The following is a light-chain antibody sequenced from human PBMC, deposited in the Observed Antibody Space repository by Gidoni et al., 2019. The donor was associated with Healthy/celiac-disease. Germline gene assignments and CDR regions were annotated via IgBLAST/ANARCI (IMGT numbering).Light chain of an antibody. Sequence: EIVLTQSPATLSLSPGERATLACRASQIVSSYLAWYQQKPGQAPRLLIYDASNRATGIPARFSGSGSGTDFTLTISSLEPEEFAVYYCQQRSNWPRLTFGGGTKVEIK. J-gene: IGKJ4*01. CDR2: DAS. CDR1: QIVSSY. V-gene: IGKV3-11*01. CDR3: QQRSNWPRLT.